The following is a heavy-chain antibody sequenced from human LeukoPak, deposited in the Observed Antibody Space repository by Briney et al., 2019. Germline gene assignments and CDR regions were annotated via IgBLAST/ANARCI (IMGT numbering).Heavy chain of an antibody. Sequence: ASVKVSCKASGYTFTSYDINWVRQATGHGLEWMGWMNPNSGNIFYAQKFQGRLTMTRNTSISTAYMELSSLRPEDTAVYYCARGQVDTLYYYYYMDVWGKGTTVTVSS. CDR1: GYTFTSYD. CDR2: MNPNSGNI. V-gene: IGHV1-8*01. J-gene: IGHJ6*03. D-gene: IGHD5-18*01. CDR3: ARGQVDTLYYYYYMDV.